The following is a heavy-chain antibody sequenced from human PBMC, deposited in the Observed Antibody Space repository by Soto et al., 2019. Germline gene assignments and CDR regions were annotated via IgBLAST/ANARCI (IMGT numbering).Heavy chain of an antibody. J-gene: IGHJ3*02. D-gene: IGHD1-1*01. CDR3: AKGWDWNDYGAFDI. CDR1: GFTFSSYW. Sequence: EVQLVESGGGLVQPGGSLRLSCAASGFTFSSYWIHWVRQAPGKGLVWVSRINSDGSSTTYADSVKGRFTISRDNAKNTLYLQMNSLGAEDTAVYYCAKGWDWNDYGAFDIWGQGTMVTVSS. V-gene: IGHV3-74*01. CDR2: INSDGSST.